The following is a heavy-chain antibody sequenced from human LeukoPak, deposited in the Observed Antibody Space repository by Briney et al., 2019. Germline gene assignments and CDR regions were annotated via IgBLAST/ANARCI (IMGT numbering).Heavy chain of an antibody. J-gene: IGHJ6*02. CDR2: IGSSGSTI. V-gene: IGHV3-11*01. CDR1: GFTFRDYY. CDR3: AKAGRFSYPLYGMDV. Sequence: GGSLRLSCAASGFTFRDYYMSWIRQAPGKGLEWVSYIGSSGSTIYYADSVKGRFTISRDNAKNSPYLQMNSLRAEDTAVYYCAKAGRFSYPLYGMDVWGQGTTVTVSS.